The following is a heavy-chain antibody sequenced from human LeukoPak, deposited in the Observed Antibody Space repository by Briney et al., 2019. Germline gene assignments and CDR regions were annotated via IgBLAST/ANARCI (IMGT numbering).Heavy chain of an antibody. Sequence: GGSLRLSCAASGFTFSTYWMHWVRQAPGKGLVWVSRTNPDGSSTNYADSVKGRFTISRDNAKNTLYLQMNSLRADDTAVYFCSRGFWGWEVDYWGQGTLVTVSS. CDR2: TNPDGSST. CDR1: GFTFSTYW. V-gene: IGHV3-74*01. D-gene: IGHD3-16*01. CDR3: SRGFWGWEVDY. J-gene: IGHJ4*02.